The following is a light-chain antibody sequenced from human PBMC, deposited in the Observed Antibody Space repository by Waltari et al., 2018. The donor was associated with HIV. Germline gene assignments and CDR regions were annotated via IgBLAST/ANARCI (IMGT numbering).Light chain of an antibody. CDR2: SKS. CDR3: LLYYGGAQRYV. J-gene: IGLJ1*01. Sequence: HTLVTQEDSLNVSLAWTVTATCAYRMGAVESRNYAHWFQQKPGQPPRGMIYSKSNKNCRTPARFSGPLLGGKAALTLSGVQPEDEGEHYCLLYYGGAQRYVFGTGTKVTVL. V-gene: IGLV7-43*01. CDR1: MGAVESRNY.